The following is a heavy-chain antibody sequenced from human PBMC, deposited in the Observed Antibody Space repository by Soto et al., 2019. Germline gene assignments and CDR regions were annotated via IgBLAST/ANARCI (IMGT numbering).Heavy chain of an antibody. Sequence: ASVKVSCKASGYTFTSYGISWVRQAPGQGLEWMRWISAYNGNTNYAQKLQGRVTMTTDTSTSTAYLELRSLRSDDTAVYYCAKDPPTYYYGSGSYSNNWFDPWGQGTLVTVSS. CDR1: GYTFTSYG. V-gene: IGHV1-18*01. CDR2: ISAYNGNT. J-gene: IGHJ5*02. CDR3: AKDPPTYYYGSGSYSNNWFDP. D-gene: IGHD3-10*01.